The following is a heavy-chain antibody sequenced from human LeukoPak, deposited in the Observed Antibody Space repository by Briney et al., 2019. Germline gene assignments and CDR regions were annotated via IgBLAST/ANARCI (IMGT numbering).Heavy chain of an antibody. D-gene: IGHD3-3*01. CDR3: ARLREIPVFGVVTKSTSYFDY. CDR1: GFTFTNYW. CDR2: IKQDRSEK. V-gene: IGHV3-7*01. J-gene: IGHJ4*02. Sequence: GGSLRLSCAASGFTFTNYWLSWVRQAPGKGLELVANIKQDRSEKYYVDSVKGRFTISRDNAKNSLYLQMNSLRAEDTAVYYCARLREIPVFGVVTKSTSYFDYWGQGTLVTVSS.